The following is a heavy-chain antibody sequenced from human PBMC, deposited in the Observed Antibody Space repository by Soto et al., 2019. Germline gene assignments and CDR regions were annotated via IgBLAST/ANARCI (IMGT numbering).Heavy chain of an antibody. V-gene: IGHV3-30*18. Sequence: QVQLVESGGGVVQPGRSLRLSCAASGFTFSSYGMHWVRQAPGKGLEWVAVISYDGSNKYYADSVKGRFTISRDNSKNTLYLQMNSLRAEDTAVYYCAKDLFTSSIAARPSWFDPWGQGTLVTVSS. CDR3: AKDLFTSSIAARPSWFDP. D-gene: IGHD6-6*01. CDR1: GFTFSSYG. CDR2: ISYDGSNK. J-gene: IGHJ5*02.